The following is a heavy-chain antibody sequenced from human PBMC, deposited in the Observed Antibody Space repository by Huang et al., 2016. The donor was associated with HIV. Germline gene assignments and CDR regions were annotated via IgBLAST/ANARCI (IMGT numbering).Heavy chain of an antibody. CDR3: ARGGYTYGFYWYFDL. CDR2: IYYSGIT. V-gene: IGHV4-59*11. CDR1: SCSISDHY. J-gene: IGHJ2*01. Sequence: QVQLQESGPGLVKPSETLALTCTVSSCSISDHYWSGIRQPPGTGRDGIGSIYYSGITNYKSSLESRFTMLFETSENQLSLKFSSVTAADTAMYYCARGGYTYGFYWYFDLWGRGTLVTVSS. D-gene: IGHD5-18*01.